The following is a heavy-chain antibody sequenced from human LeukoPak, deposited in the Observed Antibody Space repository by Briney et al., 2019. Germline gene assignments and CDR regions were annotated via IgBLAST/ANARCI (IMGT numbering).Heavy chain of an antibody. V-gene: IGHV3-30*18. Sequence: GGSLRLSCAASGFTFSSYGMHWVRQAPGKGLEWVAVISYDGSNKYYADSVKGRFTISRDNSKTTLFLQMNSLRADDTAVYYCAKLTAVAGNDDYWGQGTLVTVSP. CDR1: GFTFSSYG. CDR2: ISYDGSNK. CDR3: AKLTAVAGNDDY. J-gene: IGHJ4*02. D-gene: IGHD6-19*01.